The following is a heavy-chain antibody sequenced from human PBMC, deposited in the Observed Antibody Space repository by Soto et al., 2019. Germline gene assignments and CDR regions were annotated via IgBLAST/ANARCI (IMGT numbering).Heavy chain of an antibody. CDR2: IYYSGST. V-gene: IGHV4-59*01. CDR3: ARECVVRGDYYYYYYMDV. D-gene: IGHD3-10*01. CDR1: GGSISSYY. Sequence: SETLSLTCTVSGGSISSYYWSWIRQPPGKGLEWIGYIYYSGSTNYNPSLKSRVTISVDTSKNQFSLKLSSVTAADTAVYYCARECVVRGDYYYYYYMDVWGKGTTVTVSS. J-gene: IGHJ6*03.